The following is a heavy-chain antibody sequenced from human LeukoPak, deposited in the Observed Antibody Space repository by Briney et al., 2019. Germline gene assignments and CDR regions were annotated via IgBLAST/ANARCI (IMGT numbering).Heavy chain of an antibody. D-gene: IGHD6-13*01. CDR1: GFTFNNAW. V-gene: IGHV3-15*01. Sequence: KPGGSLRLSCTASGFTFNNAWMSWVRQAPGKGLEWVGRIKTKTDGGTTDYAAPVKGRFNIPRHDSKSTLYLQMNSLQIEDMAVYYCTTGLPAAGPHFDYWGQGTLVTVSS. J-gene: IGHJ4*02. CDR3: TTGLPAAGPHFDY. CDR2: IKTKTDGGTT.